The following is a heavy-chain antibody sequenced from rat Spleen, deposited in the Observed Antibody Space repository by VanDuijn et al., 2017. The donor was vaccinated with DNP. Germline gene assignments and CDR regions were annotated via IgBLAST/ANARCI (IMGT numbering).Heavy chain of an antibody. Sequence: QVQLKESGPGLVQPSQTLSLTCTVSGFSLNSYGVSCVRQPPGKGLEWIAAISSGGNTYFNPLLTSRLSIRRDTSKSQVFLKMNSQQTEDAAIYFCTRDVHKVLDYWGQGVMVTVSS. CDR3: TRDVHKVLDY. J-gene: IGHJ2*01. CDR2: ISSGGNT. CDR1: GFSLNSYG. D-gene: IGHD3-2*01. V-gene: IGHV2S12*01.